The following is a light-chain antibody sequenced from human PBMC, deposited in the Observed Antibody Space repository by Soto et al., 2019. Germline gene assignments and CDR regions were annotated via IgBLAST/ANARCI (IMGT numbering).Light chain of an antibody. CDR3: KSYTTSSTLV. J-gene: IGLJ2*01. V-gene: IGLV2-14*01. Sequence: QSALTQPASVSGSPGQSITISCTGTSSDVGGYNFVSWYQQHPGKAPKLMIYDVTNRPSGISNRFSGSKSGNTATLTISGLQAEDEADYYCKSYTTSSTLVFGGGTKLPS. CDR1: SSDVGGYNF. CDR2: DVT.